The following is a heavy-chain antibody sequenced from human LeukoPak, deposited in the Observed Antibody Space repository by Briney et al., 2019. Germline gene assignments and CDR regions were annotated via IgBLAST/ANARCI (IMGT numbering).Heavy chain of an antibody. Sequence: SETLSLTCTVSGGSISSFYWTWIRQPPGKGLEWIGYIYYTGTTNYNPSLKSRVTMSVDTSKNQFSLKLSSVTAADTAVYYCARGEGSWPNWCDPWGQGTLVTVSS. J-gene: IGHJ5*02. CDR3: ARGEGSWPNWCDP. V-gene: IGHV4-59*12. D-gene: IGHD6-13*01. CDR1: GGSISSFY. CDR2: IYYTGTT.